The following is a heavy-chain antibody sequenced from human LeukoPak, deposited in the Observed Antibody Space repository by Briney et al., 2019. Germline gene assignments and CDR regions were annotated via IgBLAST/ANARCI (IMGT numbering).Heavy chain of an antibody. CDR3: ARSTLYYYYGMDV. D-gene: IGHD5/OR15-5a*01. J-gene: IGHJ6*02. CDR2: IYYSGST. CDR1: GGSISSYY. V-gene: IGHV4-59*01. Sequence: SETLSLTCTVSGGSISSYYWSWIRQPPGKGLEWIGYIYYSGSTNYNPSLKSRVTISVDTSKNQFSLKLSSVTAADTAVYYCARSTLYYYYGMDVWGQGTTVTVSS.